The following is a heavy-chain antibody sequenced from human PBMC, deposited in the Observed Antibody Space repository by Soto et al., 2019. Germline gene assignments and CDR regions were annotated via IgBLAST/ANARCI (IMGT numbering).Heavy chain of an antibody. CDR1: GFSVSSYG. CDR3: AKDLRFSSYCSSTSCYGAFDI. Sequence: PGGSLRISCAACGFSVSSYGMHGVRQAPGKGLEWVAVISYDGSNKYYADSVKGRFTISRDNSKNTLYLQMNSLRAEDTAVYYCAKDLRFSSYCSSTSCYGAFDICGQGTMGTVSS. J-gene: IGHJ3*02. V-gene: IGHV3-30*18. CDR2: ISYDGSNK. D-gene: IGHD2-2*01.